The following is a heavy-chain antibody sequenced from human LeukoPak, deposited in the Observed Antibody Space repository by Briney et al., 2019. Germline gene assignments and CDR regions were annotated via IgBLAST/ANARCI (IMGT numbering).Heavy chain of an antibody. CDR2: IYTSGST. CDR3: ARENSGSYREFDY. V-gene: IGHV4-4*07. J-gene: IGHJ4*02. CDR1: GGSISSYY. D-gene: IGHD1-26*01. Sequence: ETLSLTCTVSGGSISSYYWSWIRQPAGKGLEWIGRIYTSGSTNYNASLKSRVSMSVDTSKNQFSLKLSSVTAADTAVFYCARENSGSYREFDYWGQGTLVTVSS.